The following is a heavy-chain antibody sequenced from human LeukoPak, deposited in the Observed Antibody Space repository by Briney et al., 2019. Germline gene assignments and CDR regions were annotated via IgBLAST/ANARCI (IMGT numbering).Heavy chain of an antibody. D-gene: IGHD3-3*01. CDR3: ARGLYYDFWSGPLQY. V-gene: IGHV1-2*02. J-gene: IGHJ4*02. CDR1: GYTFTSYY. Sequence: ASVKVSCKASGYTFTSYYMHWVRQAPGQGLEWMGWINPNSGGTNYAQKFQGRVTMTRDTSISTAYMELSRLRSDDTAVYYCARGLYYDFWSGPLQYWGQGTLVTVSS. CDR2: INPNSGGT.